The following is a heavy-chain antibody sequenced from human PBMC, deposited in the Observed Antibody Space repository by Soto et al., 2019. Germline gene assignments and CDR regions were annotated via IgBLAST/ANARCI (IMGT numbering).Heavy chain of an antibody. CDR1: GFSLTTRGVG. Sequence: QITLKESGPTLVKPTQTLTLTCTFSGFSLTTRGVGVGWIRQPPGKALECLALIYWDDDKRYSPSLQSRLSIPKDTSKNHVVLTMTNVDPVDTATYYCAHIPNYYQYDWFDPWGQGTQVSVSS. CDR2: IYWDDDK. CDR3: AHIPNYYQYDWFDP. D-gene: IGHD3-16*01. V-gene: IGHV2-5*02. J-gene: IGHJ5*02.